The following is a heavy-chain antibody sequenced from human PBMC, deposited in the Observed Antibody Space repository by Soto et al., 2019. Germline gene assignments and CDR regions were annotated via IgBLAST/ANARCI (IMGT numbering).Heavy chain of an antibody. CDR2: ISAYNGNT. CDR1: GYTFTSYG. Sequence: QVQLVQSGAEVKKPGASVKVSCKASGYTFTSYGISWVRQAPGQGLEGMGWISAYNGNTNYAQKLQGRATMTTDTSTSKDYMELRSLRSDDTAVYYCARGDGDSSSWYYYYYGMDVWGQGTTVTVSS. D-gene: IGHD6-13*01. V-gene: IGHV1-18*04. J-gene: IGHJ6*02. CDR3: ARGDGDSSSWYYYYYGMDV.